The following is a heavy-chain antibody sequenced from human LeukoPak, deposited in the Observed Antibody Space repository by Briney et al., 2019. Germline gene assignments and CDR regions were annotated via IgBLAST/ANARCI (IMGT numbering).Heavy chain of an antibody. CDR1: GFTFSSHA. V-gene: IGHV3-23*01. CDR2: ISGSGGST. CDR3: AKGLAVAGHFDY. D-gene: IGHD6-19*01. J-gene: IGHJ4*02. Sequence: GGTLRLSCAASGFTFSSHAMSWVRQAPGKGLEWVSAISGSGGSTYYADSVKGRFTISRDKSKNTLYLQMNSLRAEDTAVYYCAKGLAVAGHFDYWGQGTLVTVSS.